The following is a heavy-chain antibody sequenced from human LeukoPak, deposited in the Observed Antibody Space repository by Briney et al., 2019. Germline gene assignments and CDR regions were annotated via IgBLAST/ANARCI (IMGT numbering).Heavy chain of an antibody. CDR1: GGSISSYY. V-gene: IGHV4-59*01. Sequence: SETLSLTCTASGGSISSYYWSWIRQPPGKGLEWIGYIYYSGSTNYNPSLKSRVTISVDTSKNQFSLKLSSVTAADTAVYYCARVGAPHIFYFDYWGQGTLVTVSS. CDR2: IYYSGST. CDR3: ARVGAPHIFYFDY. J-gene: IGHJ4*02.